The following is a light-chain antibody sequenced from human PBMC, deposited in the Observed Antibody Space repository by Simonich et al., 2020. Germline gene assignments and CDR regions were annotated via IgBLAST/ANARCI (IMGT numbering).Light chain of an antibody. J-gene: IGLJ2*01. Sequence: SSELTQDPAVSVALGQTVRITCQGDSLRSYYASWYQQKPGQAPVIVIYGKNNRPSGIPDRVSGSSSGNTASLTITGAQAEDEADYYCNSRDSSGNHVVFGGGTKLTVL. CDR1: SLRSYY. CDR3: NSRDSSGNHVV. CDR2: GKN. V-gene: IGLV3-19*01.